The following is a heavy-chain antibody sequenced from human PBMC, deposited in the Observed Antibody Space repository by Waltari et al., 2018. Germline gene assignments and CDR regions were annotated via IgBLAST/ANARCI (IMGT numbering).Heavy chain of an antibody. CDR1: GGSFSGYY. Sequence: QVQLQQWGAGLLKPSETLSLTCAVYGGSFSGYYWSWIRQPPGKGLEWSGEIKHSGSTNYNPSLKGRVTISVDTSKNQFSLKLSSVTAADTAVYYCARDSSMYSSSWYRWGYYFDYWGQGTLVTVSS. V-gene: IGHV4-34*01. CDR2: IKHSGST. J-gene: IGHJ4*02. D-gene: IGHD6-13*01. CDR3: ARDSSMYSSSWYRWGYYFDY.